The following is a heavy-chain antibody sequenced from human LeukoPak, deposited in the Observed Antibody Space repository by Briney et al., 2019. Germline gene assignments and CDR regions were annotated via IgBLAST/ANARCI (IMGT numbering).Heavy chain of an antibody. CDR1: GGSFSGYY. D-gene: IGHD3-10*01. Sequence: TSETLSLTCAVYGGSFSGYYWSWIRQPPGKGLEWIGEINHSGSTNYNPSLKSRVTISVDTSKNQFSLKLSSVTAADTAVYYCARTLTFNMVRGVNFDYWGQGTLVTVSS. CDR3: ARTLTFNMVRGVNFDY. CDR2: INHSGST. V-gene: IGHV4-34*01. J-gene: IGHJ4*02.